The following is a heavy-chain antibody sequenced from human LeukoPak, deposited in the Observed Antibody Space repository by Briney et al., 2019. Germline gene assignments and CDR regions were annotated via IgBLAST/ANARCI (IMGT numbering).Heavy chain of an antibody. CDR1: GYTFTSYD. D-gene: IGHD3-22*01. CDR2: IIPIFGTA. V-gene: IGHV1-69*05. CDR3: ARARGYDSSGYYYVDWYFDL. J-gene: IGHJ2*01. Sequence: SVKVSCKASGYTFTSYDINWVRQAPGQGLEWMGRIIPIFGTANYAQKFQGRVTITTDESTSTAYMELSSLRSEDTAVYYCARARGYDSSGYYYVDWYFDLWGRGTLVTVSS.